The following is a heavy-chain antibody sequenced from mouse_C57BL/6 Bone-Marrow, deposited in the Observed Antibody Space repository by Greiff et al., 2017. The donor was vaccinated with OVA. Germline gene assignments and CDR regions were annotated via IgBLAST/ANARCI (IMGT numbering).Heavy chain of an antibody. CDR1: GYSITSGYY. Sequence: ESGPGLVKPSQSLSLTCSVTGYSITSGYYWNWIRQFPGNKLEWMGYISYDGSNNYNPSLKNRISITRDTSKNQFFLQLNSVTTEDTATYYCARDLPIYYDYNGAMDYWGQGTSVTVSS. D-gene: IGHD2-4*01. V-gene: IGHV3-6*01. J-gene: IGHJ4*01. CDR2: ISYDGSN. CDR3: ARDLPIYYDYNGAMDY.